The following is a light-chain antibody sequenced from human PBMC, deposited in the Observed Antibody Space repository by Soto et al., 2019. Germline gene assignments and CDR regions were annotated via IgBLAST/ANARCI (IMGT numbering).Light chain of an antibody. CDR3: QQYNNWWT. V-gene: IGKV3-15*01. CDR2: GAS. Sequence: EIVMTQSPATLSVSPGERATLSCRASQSVSNNLAWYQKKPGQAPRLLIYGASTRATGFPARFSGSGSGTEFTLTISSLQSEDFAYYYCQQYNNWWTLGQGTRVDIK. CDR1: QSVSNN. J-gene: IGKJ1*01.